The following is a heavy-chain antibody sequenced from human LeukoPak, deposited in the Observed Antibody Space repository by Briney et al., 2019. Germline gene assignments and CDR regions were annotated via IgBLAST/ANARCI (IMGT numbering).Heavy chain of an antibody. CDR1: GFTFSSYE. Sequence: GGSLRLSCAASGFTFSSYEMNWVRQAPGKGLEWVSYISSSGSTIYYADSVKGRFTISRDNSKNTLYLQMNSLRAEDTAVYYCAKVLPGPPDYDFWMGYMDVWGKGTTVTVSS. V-gene: IGHV3-48*03. CDR2: ISSSGSTI. D-gene: IGHD3-3*01. CDR3: AKVLPGPPDYDFWMGYMDV. J-gene: IGHJ6*03.